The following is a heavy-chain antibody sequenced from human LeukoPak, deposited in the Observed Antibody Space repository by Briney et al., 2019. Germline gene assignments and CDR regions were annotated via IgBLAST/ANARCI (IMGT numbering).Heavy chain of an antibody. Sequence: PSETLSLTCTVSGGPVSSSNYYWSWIRQPPGKGLEWIGEINHSGGTNYNPSLKSRVTISVDTSKNQFSLKLSSVTAADTAVYYCARWFPVTTTRRGQWFDPWGQGTLVTVSS. J-gene: IGHJ5*02. CDR1: GGPVSSSNYY. CDR3: ARWFPVTTTRRGQWFDP. CDR2: INHSGGT. V-gene: IGHV4-39*07. D-gene: IGHD4-17*01.